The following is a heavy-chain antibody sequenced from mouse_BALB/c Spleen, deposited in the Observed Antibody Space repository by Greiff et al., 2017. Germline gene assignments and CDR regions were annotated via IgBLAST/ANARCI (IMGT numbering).Heavy chain of an antibody. V-gene: IGHV5-17*02. J-gene: IGHJ4*01. CDR1: GFTFSSFG. CDR2: ISSGSSTI. Sequence: EVQLVESGGGLVQPGGSRKLSCAASGFTFSSFGMHWVRQAPEKGLEWVAYISSGSSTIYYADTVKGRFTISRDNPKNTLFLQMTSLRSEDTAMYYCARTLYAMDYWGQGTSVTVSS. CDR3: ARTLYAMDY.